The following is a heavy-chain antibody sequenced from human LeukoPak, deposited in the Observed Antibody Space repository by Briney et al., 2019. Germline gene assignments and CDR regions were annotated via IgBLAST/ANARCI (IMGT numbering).Heavy chain of an antibody. D-gene: IGHD2-21*02. J-gene: IGHJ4*02. CDR1: GYTFTGYY. CDR2: INPNSGGT. CDR3: AREVGRVTLDY. V-gene: IGHV1-2*02. Sequence: ASVKVSCKASGYTFTGYYLHWVRQAPGQGLEWMGWINPNSGGTNYAQKFQGRVTMTRDMSISTAYMELTRLRSDDTAVYYCAREVGRVTLDYWGQGTLVTVSS.